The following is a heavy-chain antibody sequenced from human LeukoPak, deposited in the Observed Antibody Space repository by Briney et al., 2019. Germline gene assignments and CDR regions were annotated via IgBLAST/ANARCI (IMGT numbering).Heavy chain of an antibody. CDR1: GGTFSSYA. V-gene: IGHV1-69*13. CDR3: AIPEYDSSGIIT. D-gene: IGHD3-22*01. Sequence: SVKVSCKASGGTFSSYAISWVRQAPGQELEWMGGIIPIFGTANYAQKFQGRVTITADESTSAAYMELSSLRSEDTAVYYCAIPEYDSSGIITWGQGTLVTVSS. CDR2: IIPIFGTA. J-gene: IGHJ5*02.